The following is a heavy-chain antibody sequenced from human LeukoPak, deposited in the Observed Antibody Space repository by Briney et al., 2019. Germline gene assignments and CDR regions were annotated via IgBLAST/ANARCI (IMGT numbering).Heavy chain of an antibody. CDR3: ARDRAPWTQYYYYYYGMDV. V-gene: IGHV3-30-3*01. CDR2: ISYDGSNK. CDR1: GFTFSSYA. J-gene: IGHJ6*04. Sequence: GRSLRLSCAASGFTFSSYAMHWVRQAPGKGLEWVAVISYDGSNKYYADSVKGRFTISRDNSKNTLYLQMNSLRAEDTAVYYCARDRAPWTQYYYYYYGMDVWGKGTTVTVSS. D-gene: IGHD3-10*01.